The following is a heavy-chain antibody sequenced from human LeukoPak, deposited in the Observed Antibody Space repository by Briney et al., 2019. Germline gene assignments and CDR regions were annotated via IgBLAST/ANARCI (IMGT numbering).Heavy chain of an antibody. CDR2: INHSGST. CDR1: GGSFSGYY. D-gene: IGHD2-2*01. V-gene: IGHV4-34*01. Sequence: PSETLSLTCAVYGGSFSGYYWSWIRQPPGKGLEWIGEINHSGSTNYNPSLKSRVTISVDTSKNQFSLKLSSVTAADTAVYYCARQSCSTTSCYVVYGMDVWGQGTTVTVSS. CDR3: ARQSCSTTSCYVVYGMDV. J-gene: IGHJ6*02.